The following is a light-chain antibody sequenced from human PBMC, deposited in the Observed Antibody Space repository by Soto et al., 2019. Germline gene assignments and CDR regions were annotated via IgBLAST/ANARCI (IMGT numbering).Light chain of an antibody. V-gene: IGKV3-20*01. CDR1: HSLLHSNGYNY. CDR2: GAS. J-gene: IGKJ1*01. CDR3: QQYGSSPET. Sequence: DIVMTQSPLSLPVTPGDPSSISFRSXHSLLHSNGYNYLDWYQQKPGQAPRLLIYGASSRATGIPDRFSGSGSGTDFTLTINRLEPEDFAVYYCQQYGSSPETFGQGTKV.